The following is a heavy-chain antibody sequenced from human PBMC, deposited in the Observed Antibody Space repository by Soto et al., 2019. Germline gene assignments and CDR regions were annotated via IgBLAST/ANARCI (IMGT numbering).Heavy chain of an antibody. J-gene: IGHJ6*02. CDR2: INPSGGST. D-gene: IGHD5-12*01. CDR3: ARDGYSGYDYDESRYYYYGMDV. Sequence: VASVKVSCKASGYTFTSYYMHWVRQAPGQGLEWMGIINPSGGSTSYAQKFQGRVTMTRDTSTSTVYMELSSLRSEDTAVYYCARDGYSGYDYDESRYYYYGMDVWGQGTTVTVSS. V-gene: IGHV1-46*01. CDR1: GYTFTSYY.